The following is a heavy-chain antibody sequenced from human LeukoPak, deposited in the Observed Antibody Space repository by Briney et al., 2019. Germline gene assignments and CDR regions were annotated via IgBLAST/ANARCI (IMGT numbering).Heavy chain of an antibody. CDR3: ASLYYGGNNFDY. CDR1: GFTVSSKY. Sequence: GGSLRLSCAASGFTVSSKYMSWVRQAPGKGLEWVSVIYSGGSTHYVDSVKGRFTISRDNSKNTVYLQMNSLRAGDTAVYYCASLYYGGNNFDYWGQGTPVTVSS. V-gene: IGHV3-66*01. J-gene: IGHJ4*02. D-gene: IGHD4-23*01. CDR2: IYSGGST.